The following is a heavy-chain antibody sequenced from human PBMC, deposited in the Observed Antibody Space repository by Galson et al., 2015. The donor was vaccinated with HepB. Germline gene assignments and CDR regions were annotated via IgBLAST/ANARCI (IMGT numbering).Heavy chain of an antibody. V-gene: IGHV6-1*01. CDR3: ARREPMIFGVVIVLHQ. J-gene: IGHJ4*02. D-gene: IGHD3/OR15-3a*01. CDR2: TYYRSKWYN. Sequence: CAISGDSVSSNSAVWNWVRQSPSRGLEWLGRTYYRSKWYNDYAVSVKSRITINSDTSKNQFSLLLKSVTPEDTAVYFCARREPMIFGVVIVLHQWGQGTLVTISS. CDR1: GDSVSSNSAV.